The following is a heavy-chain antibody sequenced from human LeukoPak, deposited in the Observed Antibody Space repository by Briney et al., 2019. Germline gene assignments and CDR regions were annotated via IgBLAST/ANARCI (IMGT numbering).Heavy chain of an antibody. D-gene: IGHD5-18*01. CDR1: GYTFTTYG. J-gene: IGHJ4*02. CDR2: ISTYNGNT. Sequence: ASVKVSCRSSGYTFTTYGITWVRQAPGQGLEWMGWISTYNGNTNYAQKLQGRVTMTTDTSTSTAYMELRNLRSDDTAMYYCARDRMDTGTYFDYWGQGTLVTVSS. V-gene: IGHV1-18*01. CDR3: ARDRMDTGTYFDY.